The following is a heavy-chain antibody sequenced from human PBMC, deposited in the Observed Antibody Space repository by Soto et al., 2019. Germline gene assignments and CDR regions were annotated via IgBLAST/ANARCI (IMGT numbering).Heavy chain of an antibody. Sequence: ASVKVSCKASGYTFTVYYMHGVVQSALQGLDGMGWINPNSGGTNYAQKFRGRVTMTRDTSISTAYMELSRLRSDDTAVYYCARDRVYAVDHYGTDVWGQGTTVTVS. J-gene: IGHJ6*02. CDR2: INPNSGGT. D-gene: IGHD3-10*01. CDR3: ARDRVYAVDHYGTDV. CDR1: GYTFTVYY. V-gene: IGHV1-2*02.